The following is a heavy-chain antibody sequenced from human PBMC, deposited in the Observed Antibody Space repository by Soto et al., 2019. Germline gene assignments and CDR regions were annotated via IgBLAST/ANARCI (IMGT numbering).Heavy chain of an antibody. CDR1: GFTFSSYA. Sequence: QVQLVESGGGVVQPGRSLRLSCAASGFTFSSYAMHWVRQAPGKGLEWVAVISYDGSNKYYADSVKGRFTISRDNSKNTLYLQMNSLRAEDTAVHYCARSHYVYPYYYDSSGYYSVDWWGQGTLVTVSS. CDR2: ISYDGSNK. D-gene: IGHD3-22*01. V-gene: IGHV3-30-3*01. J-gene: IGHJ4*02. CDR3: ARSHYVYPYYYDSSGYYSVDW.